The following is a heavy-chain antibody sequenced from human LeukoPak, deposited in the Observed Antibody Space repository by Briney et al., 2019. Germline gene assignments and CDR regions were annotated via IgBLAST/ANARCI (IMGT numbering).Heavy chain of an antibody. Sequence: SVKVSCKASGGTFNSYAISWVRQAPGQGLEWMGGIIPVFDTTNYAQKFQGRVTIIADKSTSTAYMELYSLRSEDTAVYYCARAIRGSKIASRYYYYYMDVWGKGTTVTVSS. CDR1: GGTFNSYA. J-gene: IGHJ6*03. V-gene: IGHV1-69*06. CDR2: IIPVFDTT. D-gene: IGHD3-10*01. CDR3: ARAIRGSKIASRYYYYYMDV.